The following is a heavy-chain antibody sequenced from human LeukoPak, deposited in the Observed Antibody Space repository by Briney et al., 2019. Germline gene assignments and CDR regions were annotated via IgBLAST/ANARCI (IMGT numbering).Heavy chain of an antibody. J-gene: IGHJ4*02. CDR3: ARGGTRLSDY. V-gene: IGHV3-7*01. Sequence: GGSLRLSCAASVFTLNFYWMSWVRQAPGKGLEWVANIKQDGSDKYYVDSVKGRFTISKDNAKNSLYLQMNSLTAEGTAVYYCARGGTRLSDYWGQGTLVTVSS. CDR1: VFTLNFYW. CDR2: IKQDGSDK. D-gene: IGHD1-7*01.